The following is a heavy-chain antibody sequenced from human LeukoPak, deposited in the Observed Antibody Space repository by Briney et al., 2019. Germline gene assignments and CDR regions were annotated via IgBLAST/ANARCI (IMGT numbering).Heavy chain of an antibody. J-gene: IGHJ5*02. Sequence: PGGSLRLSCAASGFTFSSYEMNWVRQAPGKGLEWVSYISSSGSTIYYADSVKGRFTISRDNAKNSLYLQMNSVRAEDTAVYYCARDFYRGFDPWGQGTLVTVSS. CDR1: GFTFSSYE. V-gene: IGHV3-48*03. CDR2: ISSSGSTI. D-gene: IGHD1-26*01. CDR3: ARDFYRGFDP.